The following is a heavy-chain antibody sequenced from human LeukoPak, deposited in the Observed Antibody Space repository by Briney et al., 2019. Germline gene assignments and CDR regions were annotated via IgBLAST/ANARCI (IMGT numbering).Heavy chain of an antibody. D-gene: IGHD1-1*01. V-gene: IGHV3-23*01. CDR2: ISESGATT. Sequence: GGSLRLSCAASGFTFSSYAMSWVRQAPGKGLEWVSVISESGATTNYAGSVKGRFTMSRDNSKNTLYLQMNSLRAEDTAVYYCARAPHRNNWCPYFWGQGTLVTVSS. CDR1: GFTFSSYA. J-gene: IGHJ4*02. CDR3: ARAPHRNNWCPYF.